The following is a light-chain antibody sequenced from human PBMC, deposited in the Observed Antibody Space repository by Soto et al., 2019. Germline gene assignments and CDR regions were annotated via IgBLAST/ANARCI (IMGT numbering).Light chain of an antibody. V-gene: IGKV1-9*01. CDR3: HHLNGYQLD. CDR1: QGMSTY. J-gene: IGKJ4*01. CDR2: SAS. Sequence: DIQLTQSPSFLSASVGDTVTITCRASQGMSTYLAWYHQKPGKVPNLLIRSASTLQSGVPPRFSGGGSGTESTLTLNTLQRDDSGIYFSHHLNGYQLDFGGGTNLQIK.